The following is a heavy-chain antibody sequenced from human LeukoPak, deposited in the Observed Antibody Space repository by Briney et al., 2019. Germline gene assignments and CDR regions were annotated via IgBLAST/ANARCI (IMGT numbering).Heavy chain of an antibody. CDR3: AKERARVVQATTQKEALDV. D-gene: IGHD1-26*01. CDR2: INPHSGST. J-gene: IGHJ6*01. Sequence: ASVKVSCKASGYTFTGYFIHWVRQAPGQGLEWMGWINPHSGSTKSAQKFQGRVTMTMDTSNNIAYMDLSSLISEDTAVYFCAKERARVVQATTQKEALDVWGQGTTVTVSS. CDR1: GYTFTGYF. V-gene: IGHV1-2*02.